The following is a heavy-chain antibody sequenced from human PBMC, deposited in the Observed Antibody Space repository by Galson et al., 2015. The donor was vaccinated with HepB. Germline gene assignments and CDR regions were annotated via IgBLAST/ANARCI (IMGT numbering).Heavy chain of an antibody. J-gene: IGHJ4*02. CDR1: GFTFSSYW. Sequence: SLRLSCAASGFTFSSYWMHWVRQAPGKGLVWVSHINSDGSTTTYADSVKGRFTISRDNAKNTLFLQMNSLRAGDTAVYYCARDLGGSGTYLADYWGQGTLVTVSS. CDR2: INSDGSTT. V-gene: IGHV3-74*01. CDR3: ARDLGGSGTYLADY. D-gene: IGHD3-10*01.